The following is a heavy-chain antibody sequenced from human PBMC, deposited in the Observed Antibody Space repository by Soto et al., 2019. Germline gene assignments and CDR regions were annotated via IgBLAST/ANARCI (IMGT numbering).Heavy chain of an antibody. V-gene: IGHV3-33*01. D-gene: IGHD2-21*02. CDR2: IWYDGSNK. CDR1: GFTFSSYG. J-gene: IGHJ6*02. CDR3: ARDMGLLSYYYGMDV. Sequence: SLRLSCATSGFTFSSYGMHWVRQAPGKGLEWVAVIWYDGSNKYYADSVKGRFTISRDNSKNTLYLQMNSLRAEDTAVYYCARDMGLLSYYYGMDVWGQGTTVTVSS.